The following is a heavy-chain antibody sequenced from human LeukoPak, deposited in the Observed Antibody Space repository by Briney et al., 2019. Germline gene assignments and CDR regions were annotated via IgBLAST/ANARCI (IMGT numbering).Heavy chain of an antibody. CDR2: IIPIFGTA. D-gene: IGHD4-17*01. CDR1: GGTFISYA. Sequence: GASVKVSCKASGGTFISYAISWVRQAPGQGLEWMGGIIPIFGTANYAQKFQGRVTITADESTSTAYMELSSLRSEDTAVYYCARAGRRANDYGDYGYFDYWGQGTLVTVSS. J-gene: IGHJ4*02. V-gene: IGHV1-69*13. CDR3: ARAGRRANDYGDYGYFDY.